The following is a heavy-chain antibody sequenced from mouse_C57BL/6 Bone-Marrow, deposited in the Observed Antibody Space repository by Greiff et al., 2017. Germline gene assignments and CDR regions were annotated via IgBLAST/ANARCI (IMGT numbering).Heavy chain of an antibody. D-gene: IGHD2-3*01. V-gene: IGHV1-81*01. CDR1: GYTFTSYG. CDR2: IYPRSGNT. J-gene: IGHJ2*01. CDR3: ARGWLLELFDY. Sequence: VQRVESGAELARPGASVKLSCKASGYTFTSYGISWVKQRTGQGLEWIGEIYPRSGNTYYNEKFKGKATLTADKSSSTAYMELRSLTSEDSAVYFCARGWLLELFDYWGQGTTLTVSS.